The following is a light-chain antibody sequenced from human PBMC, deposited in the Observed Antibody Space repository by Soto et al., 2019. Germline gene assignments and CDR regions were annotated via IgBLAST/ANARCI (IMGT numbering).Light chain of an antibody. CDR3: QQSYSIPWT. CDR1: QSISTY. Sequence: DIQMTQSPSSLSASVGDRVIITCRASQSISTYVNWYQKKPGKGPELLIYAASTLQSGVPSRFSGSGSRTDFTLTSSSLQPGDFATYYCQQSYSIPWTFGQGTTVEI. V-gene: IGKV1-39*01. CDR2: AAS. J-gene: IGKJ1*01.